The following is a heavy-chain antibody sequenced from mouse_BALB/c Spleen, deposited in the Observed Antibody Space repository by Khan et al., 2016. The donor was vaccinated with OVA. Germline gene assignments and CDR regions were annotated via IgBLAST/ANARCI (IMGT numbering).Heavy chain of an antibody. CDR3: ARVGYNGTMDC. Sequence: QIQLVQSGPELKKPGETVQISCKASGFTFTNYGMNWVKQAPGKGLKWMGWINTYTGEPAFADDFKGRFVFSLKTSVSTAYLQINSLKNEDTATYFCARVGYNGTMDCWGQGTSVTVSS. CDR2: INTYTGEP. D-gene: IGHD2-14*01. J-gene: IGHJ4*01. V-gene: IGHV9-3-1*01. CDR1: GFTFTNYG.